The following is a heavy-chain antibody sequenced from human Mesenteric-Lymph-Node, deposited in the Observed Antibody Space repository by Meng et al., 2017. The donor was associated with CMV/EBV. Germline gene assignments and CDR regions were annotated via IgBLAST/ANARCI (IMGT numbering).Heavy chain of an antibody. CDR3: ARERSGYVGLNIVVVPAARGYYYYGMDV. CDR2: ISYDGSNK. Sequence: GGSLRLSCAASGFTFSSYRMNWVRQAPGKGLEWVAVISYDGSNKYYADSVKGRFTISRDNSKNTLYLQMNSLRAEDTAVYYCARERSGYVGLNIVVVPAARGYYYYGMDVWGQGTTVTVSS. J-gene: IGHJ6*02. D-gene: IGHD2-2*01. CDR1: GFTFSSYR. V-gene: IGHV3-30-3*01.